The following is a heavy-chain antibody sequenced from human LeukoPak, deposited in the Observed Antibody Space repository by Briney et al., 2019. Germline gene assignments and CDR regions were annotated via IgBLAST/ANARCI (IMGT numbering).Heavy chain of an antibody. CDR2: IRYDGSNK. D-gene: IGHD6-13*01. J-gene: IGHJ4*02. Sequence: GGSLRLSCAASGFTFSSYGMHWVRQAPGKGLEWVAFIRYDGSNKYYADSVKGRFTISRDNSKNTLYLQMNSLRAEDTAVYYCAKVPELIAAAGTVDYWGQGTLVTVSS. V-gene: IGHV3-30*02. CDR3: AKVPELIAAAGTVDY. CDR1: GFTFSSYG.